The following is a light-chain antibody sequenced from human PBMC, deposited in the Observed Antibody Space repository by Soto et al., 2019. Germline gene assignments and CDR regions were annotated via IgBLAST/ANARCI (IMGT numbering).Light chain of an antibody. CDR2: EDN. J-gene: IGLJ2*01. V-gene: IGLV6-57*03. CDR1: SGSIASHY. CDR3: QSYDRTSVV. Sequence: NFMLAQPHSVSESPGKTVTISCTRSSGSIASHYVQWYQQRTGSAPATLIFEDNKRPSGVPDRFSGSNDNSSNSASLTISRLTTEDEAVYYCQSYDRTSVVFGGGTKLTVL.